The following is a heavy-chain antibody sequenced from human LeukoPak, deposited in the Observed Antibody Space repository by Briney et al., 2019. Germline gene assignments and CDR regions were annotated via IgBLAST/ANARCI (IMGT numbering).Heavy chain of an antibody. J-gene: IGHJ6*03. CDR3: VRDHYYYDSSGDYQYYYMDV. V-gene: IGHV4-4*07. Sequence: SETLSLTCTVSGASISSYHWSWIRQPAGRGLKWIGRIYTSGSTNYNPSLKSRVTISVDKSKSQFSLKLSPVSAADTAVYYCVRDHYYYDSSGDYQYYYMDVWGKGTTVTVSS. CDR1: GASISSYH. D-gene: IGHD3-22*01. CDR2: IYTSGST.